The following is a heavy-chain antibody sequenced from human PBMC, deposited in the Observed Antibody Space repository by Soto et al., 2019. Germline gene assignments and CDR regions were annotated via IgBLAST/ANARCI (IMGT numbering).Heavy chain of an antibody. Sequence: LRLSCAASGFTFSRFELHWVRQAPGKGLEWISYISSSGSTAYYASSVEGRFTISRDNANNSVYLQMDSLRAEDTALYYCTRAAWFPYLSFYRGQGALVTVSS. D-gene: IGHD3-10*01. J-gene: IGHJ4*02. CDR3: TRAAWFPYLSFY. CDR2: ISSSGSTA. CDR1: GFTFSRFE. V-gene: IGHV3-48*03.